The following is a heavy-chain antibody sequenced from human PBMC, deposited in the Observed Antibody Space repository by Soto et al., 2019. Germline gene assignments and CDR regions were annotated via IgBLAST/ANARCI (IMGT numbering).Heavy chain of an antibody. CDR2: MNPNSGNT. D-gene: IGHD3-3*01. CDR1: GYTFTSYD. J-gene: IGHJ6*03. CDR3: ARVRFWSGYYTPGYYYMDV. Sequence: ASVKVSCKASGYTFTSYDINWVRQATGQGLEWMGWMNPNSGNTGYAQKFQGRVTMTRNTSISTAYMELSSLRSEDTAVYYCARVRFWSGYYTPGYYYMDVWGKGTTVTVSS. V-gene: IGHV1-8*01.